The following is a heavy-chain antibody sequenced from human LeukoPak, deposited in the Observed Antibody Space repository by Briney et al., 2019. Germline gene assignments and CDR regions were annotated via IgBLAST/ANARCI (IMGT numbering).Heavy chain of an antibody. Sequence: SETLSLTCAVYGGSFSGYYWSWIRQPPGKGLEWIGEINHSGSTNYNPSLKSRVTISVDTSKNQFSLKLSSVTAADTAVYYCARGRVIAARSLHFHYYYYMDVWGKGTTVTVSS. V-gene: IGHV4-34*01. D-gene: IGHD6-6*01. CDR3: ARGRVIAARSLHFHYYYYMDV. J-gene: IGHJ6*03. CDR1: GGSFSGYY. CDR2: INHSGST.